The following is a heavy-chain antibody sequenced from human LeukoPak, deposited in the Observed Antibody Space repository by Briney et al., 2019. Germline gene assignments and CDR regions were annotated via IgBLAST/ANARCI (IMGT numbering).Heavy chain of an antibody. CDR2: ISGSGGST. J-gene: IGHJ4*02. CDR3: AKYYDSSGYSDY. D-gene: IGHD3-22*01. Sequence: GSLRLSCAASGFTFSSYVMSWVRQAPGKGLEWVSAISGSGGSTYYADSVKGRFTISRDNSKNTLYLQMNSLRAEDTAVYYCAKYYDSSGYSDYWGQGTLVTVSS. V-gene: IGHV3-23*01. CDR1: GFTFSSYV.